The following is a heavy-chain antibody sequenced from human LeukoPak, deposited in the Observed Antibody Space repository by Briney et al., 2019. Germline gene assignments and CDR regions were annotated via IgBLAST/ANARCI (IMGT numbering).Heavy chain of an antibody. D-gene: IGHD6-13*01. CDR1: GFTFSGYD. V-gene: IGHV3-13*01. CDR3: ARGVIAAAPADAFDI. J-gene: IGHJ3*02. Sequence: PGGSLRLSCAASGFTFSGYDMHWVRQATGKGLEWVSAIGTAGDTYYPGSVKGRFTISRENAKNSLYLQMNSLRAGDTAVYYCARGVIAAAPADAFDIWGQGTMVTVSS. CDR2: IGTAGDT.